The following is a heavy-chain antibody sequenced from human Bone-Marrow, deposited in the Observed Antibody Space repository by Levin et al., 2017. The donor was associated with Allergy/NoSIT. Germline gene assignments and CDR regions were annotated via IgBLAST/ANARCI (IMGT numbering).Heavy chain of an antibody. D-gene: IGHD3-22*01. V-gene: IGHV3-21*01. CDR3: ARGRPNYDTSGYSYYFDN. CDR1: GFSFSTHY. Sequence: PGGSLRLSCVASGFSFSTHYMAWVRQAPGRGLQWVSSMTGSGSYIFNADSLKGRFTISRDNAKNSLYLQINSLRVEDTAVYFCARGRPNYDTSGYSYYFDNWGQGTLVSVSS. J-gene: IGHJ4*02. CDR2: MTGSGSYI.